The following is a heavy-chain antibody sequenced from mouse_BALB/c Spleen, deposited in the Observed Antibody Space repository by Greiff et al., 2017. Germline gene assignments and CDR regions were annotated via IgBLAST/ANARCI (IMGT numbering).Heavy chain of an antibody. CDR2: IRLKSNNYAT. Sequence: EVQRVESGGGLVQPGGSMKLSCVASGFTFSNYWMNWVRQSPEKGLEWVAEIRLKSNNYATHYAESVKGRFTISRDDSKSSVYLQMNNLRAEDTGIYYCTRGYDDAMDYWGQGTSVTVSS. J-gene: IGHJ4*01. D-gene: IGHD2-2*01. CDR1: GFTFSNYW. V-gene: IGHV6-6*02. CDR3: TRGYDDAMDY.